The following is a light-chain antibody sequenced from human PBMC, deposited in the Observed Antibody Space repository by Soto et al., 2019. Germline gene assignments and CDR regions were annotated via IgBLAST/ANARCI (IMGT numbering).Light chain of an antibody. CDR3: QQSYSTLR. V-gene: IGKV1-39*01. CDR2: AAS. CDR1: QSISSY. Sequence: GDRVTITCRASQSISSYLNWYQQKPGKAPKLLIYAASSLQSGVPSRFSGSGSGTDFTLTISSLQPEDFATYYCQQSYSTLRFGQGRRLEIK. J-gene: IGKJ5*01.